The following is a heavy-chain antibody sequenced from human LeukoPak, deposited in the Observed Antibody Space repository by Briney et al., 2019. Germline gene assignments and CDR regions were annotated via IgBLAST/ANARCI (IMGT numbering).Heavy chain of an antibody. V-gene: IGHV4-59*01. CDR2: IYYSGST. D-gene: IGHD1-7*01. Sequence: SETLSLTCTVSGGSISSYYWSWIRQPPGKGLEWIGYIYYSGSTNYNPSLKSRVAISVDTSKNQFSLKLSSVTAADTAVYYCATGGNWNYYYFDYWGQGTLVTVSS. CDR1: GGSISSYY. CDR3: ATGGNWNYYYFDY. J-gene: IGHJ4*02.